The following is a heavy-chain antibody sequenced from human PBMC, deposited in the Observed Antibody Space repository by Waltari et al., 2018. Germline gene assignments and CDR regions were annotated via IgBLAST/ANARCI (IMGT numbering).Heavy chain of an antibody. D-gene: IGHD5-12*01. Sequence: QLQLQESGPGLVKPSETLSLTCSVSGDSITSNRHYWGWIRQPPGQGLEWIATISYSGATYTSPSLKSRVTISRDTSKNHLSLTLASVTAADTALYYCATYIGASLGTAAFDVWGQGTMVTVSS. CDR3: ATYIGASLGTAAFDV. CDR1: GDSITSNRHY. J-gene: IGHJ3*01. CDR2: ISYSGAT. V-gene: IGHV4-39*02.